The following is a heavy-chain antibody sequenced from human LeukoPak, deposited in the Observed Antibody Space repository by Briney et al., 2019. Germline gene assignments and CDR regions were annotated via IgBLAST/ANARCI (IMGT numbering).Heavy chain of an antibody. J-gene: IGHJ4*02. Sequence: SVKVSCKASGGTFSSYAISWARQAPGQGLEWMGRIIPILGIANYAQKFQGRVTITADKSTSTAYMELSSLRSEDTAVYYCARHPRSRNSSGLSYWGQGTLVTVSS. CDR3: ARHPRSRNSSGLSY. CDR2: IIPILGIA. D-gene: IGHD3-22*01. V-gene: IGHV1-69*04. CDR1: GGTFSSYA.